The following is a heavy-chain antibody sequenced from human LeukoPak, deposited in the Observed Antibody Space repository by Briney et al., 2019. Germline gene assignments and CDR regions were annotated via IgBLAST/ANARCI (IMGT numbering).Heavy chain of an antibody. CDR3: ARVLRWNAFDI. D-gene: IGHD1-1*01. CDR2: INPSGGGT. J-gene: IGHJ3*02. V-gene: IGHV1-46*01. Sequence: GASVKVSCKTSGYTFTNYYMHWVRQAPGQGLEWMGIINPSGGGTSYAQKFQGRVTMTRDMSTSTAYMELSSLRSEDTAVYYCARVLRWNAFDIWGQGTMVTVSS. CDR1: GYTFTNYY.